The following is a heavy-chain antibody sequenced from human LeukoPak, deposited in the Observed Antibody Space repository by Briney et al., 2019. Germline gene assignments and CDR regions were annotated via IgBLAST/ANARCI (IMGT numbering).Heavy chain of an antibody. V-gene: IGHV3-30*02. CDR2: IRFDGSDK. CDR1: GFTFSSYG. J-gene: IGHJ4*02. CDR3: TKDIRFLEWGDY. Sequence: PGGSLRLSCAASGFTFSSYGMHWVRQAPGNGLEWVTFIRFDGSDKYYADSVKGRFTISRDNSKNTLYLQMNSLRAEDTAVYYCTKDIRFLEWGDYWGQGTLVTVSS. D-gene: IGHD3-3*01.